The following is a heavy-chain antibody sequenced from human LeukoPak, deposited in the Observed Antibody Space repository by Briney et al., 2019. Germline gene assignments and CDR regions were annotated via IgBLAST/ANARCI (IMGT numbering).Heavy chain of an antibody. J-gene: IGHJ5*02. Sequence: ASVKVSCKASGGTFSSYAISWVRQAPGQGLEWMGGIIPIFGTANYAQKFQGRVTITADESTSTAYMELSSLRSEDTAVYYCARTRDIVVVRAAIGGWFDPWGQGTLVTVSS. CDR1: GGTFSSYA. D-gene: IGHD2-2*02. CDR2: IIPIFGTA. CDR3: ARTRDIVVVRAAIGGWFDP. V-gene: IGHV1-69*13.